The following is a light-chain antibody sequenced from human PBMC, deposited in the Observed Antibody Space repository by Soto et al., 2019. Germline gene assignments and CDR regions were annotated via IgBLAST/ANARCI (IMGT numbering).Light chain of an antibody. CDR3: QSYVIRLNGLT. Sequence: QSVLTQPPSVSGAPGQRVTFSCTGSDSNIGAGYSVNWYQQIPGTAPKLLVYVNTNRPSGVPDRFSGSTSGTIASLAITGLQAEDEADYYCQSYVIRLNGLTFGLGTKVTVL. J-gene: IGLJ2*01. V-gene: IGLV1-40*01. CDR1: DSNIGAGYS. CDR2: VNT.